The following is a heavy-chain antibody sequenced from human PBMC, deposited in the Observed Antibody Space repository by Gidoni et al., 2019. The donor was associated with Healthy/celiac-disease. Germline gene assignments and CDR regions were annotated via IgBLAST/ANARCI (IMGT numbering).Heavy chain of an antibody. D-gene: IGHD5-18*01. V-gene: IGHV3-30*18. CDR3: AKWRDTAMVT. CDR1: GFTFSSYG. CDR2: ISYDGSNK. J-gene: IGHJ5*02. Sequence: QGQLVESGGGVVQPGRSLRLSCAASGFTFSSYGMHWVRQAPGKGLEWVAVISYDGSNKYYADSVKGRFTISRDNSKNTLYLQMNSLRAEDTAVYYCAKWRDTAMVTWGQGTLVTVSS.